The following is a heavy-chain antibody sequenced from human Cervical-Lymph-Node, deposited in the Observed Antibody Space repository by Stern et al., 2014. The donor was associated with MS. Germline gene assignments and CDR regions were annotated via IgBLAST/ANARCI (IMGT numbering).Heavy chain of an antibody. CDR1: GGTFSRYA. J-gene: IGHJ4*02. CDR2: TIPIFGTA. Sequence: QVQLVQSGAEVKKPGSSVKVSCKASGGTFSRYAISWVRQAPGKGLEWMVGTIPIFGTANYAQKFQGRVTITADESTSTAYMELSSLRSEDTAVYYCARECIGSSSPYFDYWGQGTLVTVSS. CDR3: ARECIGSSSPYFDY. D-gene: IGHD6-6*01. V-gene: IGHV1-69*01.